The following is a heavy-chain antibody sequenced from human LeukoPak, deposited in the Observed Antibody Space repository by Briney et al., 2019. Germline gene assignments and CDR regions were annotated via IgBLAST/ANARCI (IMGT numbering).Heavy chain of an antibody. D-gene: IGHD4-23*01. V-gene: IGHV1-18*01. CDR2: ISAYNGNT. CDR1: GYTFTSYG. CDR3: ASLYDYGGNSDAFDI. Sequence: ASVKVSCKASGYTFTSYGISWVRQAPGQGLEWMGWISAYNGNTNYAQKLQGRVTMTTDTSTSTAYMELRSLRSDDTAVYYCASLYDYGGNSDAFDIWGQGTMVTVSS. J-gene: IGHJ3*02.